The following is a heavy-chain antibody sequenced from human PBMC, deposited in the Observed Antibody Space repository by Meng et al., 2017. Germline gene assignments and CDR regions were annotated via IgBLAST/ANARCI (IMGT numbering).Heavy chain of an antibody. D-gene: IGHD6-19*01. V-gene: IGHV1-18*01. Sequence: QVQPVQSGAEVKKPAASVKVSCKASGYTITSYGNTWVRPAPGQGLEWMGWISDYYGNTNYSQKLQGRVTMTSETSTSTAYMELRSLRSADTAVYYCARAGIALAGPDYWGQGTLVTVSS. CDR3: ARAGIALAGPDY. CDR2: ISDYYGNT. J-gene: IGHJ4*02. CDR1: GYTITSYG.